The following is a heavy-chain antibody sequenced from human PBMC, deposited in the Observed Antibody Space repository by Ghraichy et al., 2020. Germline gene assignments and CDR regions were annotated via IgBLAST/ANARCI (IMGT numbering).Heavy chain of an antibody. D-gene: IGHD3-22*01. V-gene: IGHV3-23*01. Sequence: GGSLRLSCAASGFTFSSYAMSWVRQAPGKGLEWVSAISDSGGNTYYADSVKGRFTISRDYSKNTLSLQMNSLRAEDTAVYYCAKQVGGNYDSSGYYFFDHWGQGTLVTVSS. CDR1: GFTFSSYA. CDR2: ISDSGGNT. CDR3: AKQVGGNYDSSGYYFFDH. J-gene: IGHJ4*02.